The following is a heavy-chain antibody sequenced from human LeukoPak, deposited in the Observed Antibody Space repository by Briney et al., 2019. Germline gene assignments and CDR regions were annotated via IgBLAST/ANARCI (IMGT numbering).Heavy chain of an antibody. CDR2: IIPIFGTA. J-gene: IGHJ3*02. Sequence: ASVKVSCKASGYTFTGYYMHWVRQAPGQGLEWMGGIIPIFGTANYAQKFQGRVTITTDESTSTAYMELSSLRSEDTAVYYCARDKGYNWNDGGAFDIWGQGTMVTVSS. CDR3: ARDKGYNWNDGGAFDI. CDR1: GYTFTGYY. D-gene: IGHD1-1*01. V-gene: IGHV1-69*05.